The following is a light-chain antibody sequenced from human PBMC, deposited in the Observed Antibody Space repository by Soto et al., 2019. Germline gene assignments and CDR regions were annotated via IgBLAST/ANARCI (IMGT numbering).Light chain of an antibody. Sequence: NFMLTQPHSVSESPGKTVTFSCTRSSGSIGSNYVQWYQQRPGSAPTLMIYEDKQRPSGVPDRFSGSIDSSSNSASLTISGLKTEDEGDYYCQSYDSSNRGVFGGGTKVTVL. CDR2: EDK. V-gene: IGLV6-57*04. J-gene: IGLJ3*02. CDR3: QSYDSSNRGV. CDR1: SGSIGSNY.